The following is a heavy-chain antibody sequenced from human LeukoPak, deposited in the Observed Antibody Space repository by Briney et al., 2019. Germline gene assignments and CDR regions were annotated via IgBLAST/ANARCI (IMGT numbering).Heavy chain of an antibody. CDR1: GGSISSGSYY. CDR3: ARDRSSGTTFYYYYMDV. Sequence: SETLSLTCTVSGGSISSGSYYWRWIRQPAGKGLEWIGRIYTSGSTNYNPSLKSRVTISVDTSKNQFSLKLSSVTAADTAVYYCARDRSSGTTFYYYYMDVWGKGTTVTVSS. CDR2: IYTSGST. V-gene: IGHV4-61*02. J-gene: IGHJ6*03. D-gene: IGHD1-1*01.